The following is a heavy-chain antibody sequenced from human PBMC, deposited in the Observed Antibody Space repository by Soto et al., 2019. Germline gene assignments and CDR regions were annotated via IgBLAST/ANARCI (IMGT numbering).Heavy chain of an antibody. CDR2: IGHDGTRK. D-gene: IGHD3-10*01. J-gene: IGHJ6*02. CDR1: DFAFRLHG. CDR3: ARDRSSSYSYAMDL. Sequence: QVHLVESGGGVVQPGGSLTLSCSASDFAFRLHGIHWVRHTPRKGLEWVAMIGHDGTRKYFRDSVRGRLTISRDSAKNKVYLQMNNPRGDDSALYFCARDRSSSYSYAMDLWGQGTTVTVSS. V-gene: IGHV3-33*01.